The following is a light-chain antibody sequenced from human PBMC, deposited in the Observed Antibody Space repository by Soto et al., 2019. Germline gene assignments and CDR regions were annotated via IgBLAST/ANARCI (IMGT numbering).Light chain of an antibody. J-gene: IGKJ4*01. CDR3: KQYGTLPLS. Sequence: EILLTQSPGTLSLSPGDRATLSCRASQSLTNTFLAWYQQIPGQTPRLLSYGASTRATGIPDRFSGSGSGTDFTLTISRLEPEDFGVYFCKQYGTLPLSFGGGTKVEIK. V-gene: IGKV3-20*01. CDR2: GAS. CDR1: QSLTNTF.